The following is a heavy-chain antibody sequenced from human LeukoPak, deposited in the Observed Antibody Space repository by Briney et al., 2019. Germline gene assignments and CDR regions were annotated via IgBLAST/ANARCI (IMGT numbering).Heavy chain of an antibody. CDR1: GFTFSSYW. CDR3: ARVGATSYGDYDY. CDR2: INSDGSTT. Sequence: AGGSLRLSCAASGFTFSSYWMHWVRQAPGKGLVWVSRINSDGSTTSYADSVKGRFTISRDNAKKTLYLQMNSLRAEDTAVYYCARVGATSYGDYDYWGQGTLVTVSS. J-gene: IGHJ4*02. D-gene: IGHD4-17*01. V-gene: IGHV3-74*01.